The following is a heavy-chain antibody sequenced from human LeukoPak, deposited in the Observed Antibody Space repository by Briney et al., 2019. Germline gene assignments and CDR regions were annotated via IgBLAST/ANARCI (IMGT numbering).Heavy chain of an antibody. CDR1: RFTFSSYS. D-gene: IGHD3-10*01. J-gene: IGHJ3*02. V-gene: IGHV3-7*01. CDR3: ARENSPGYYYGSGSYAFDI. CDR2: IKQDGSEK. Sequence: GGSLRLSCAASRFTFSSYSMNWVRQAPGKGLEWVANIKQDGSEKYYMDSVKGRFTISRDNAKNSLYLQMNSLRAEDTAVYYCARENSPGYYYGSGSYAFDIWGQGTMVTVSS.